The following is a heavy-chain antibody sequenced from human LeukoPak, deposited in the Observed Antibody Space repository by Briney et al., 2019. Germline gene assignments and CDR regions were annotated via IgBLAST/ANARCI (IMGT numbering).Heavy chain of an antibody. D-gene: IGHD2-2*01. CDR1: GGSVSSGSYY. CDR2: IDYSGST. J-gene: IGHJ4*02. Sequence: PSETLSLTCTVSGGSVSSGSYYWSWIRQPPGKGLESIGYIDYSGSTNYNPSLKSRVTISVDTSKNQFSLKLSSVTAADTAVYYCARAGKGCSSTSCAIDYWGQGTLVTVSS. V-gene: IGHV4-61*01. CDR3: ARAGKGCSSTSCAIDY.